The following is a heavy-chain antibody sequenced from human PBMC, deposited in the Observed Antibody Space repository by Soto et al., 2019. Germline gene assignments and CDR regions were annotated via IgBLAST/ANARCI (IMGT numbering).Heavy chain of an antibody. J-gene: IGHJ2*01. CDR3: SRGDGVWFFDL. Sequence: QVQLLQSGAEVKKPGASVKVSCKASGYTFTSYDISWVRQAPGQGLEWMGWISPYNDNTDYAQKLQGRVTITTDTSTSSGYMVLTTLRSVDTAVYYCSRGDGVWFFDLWGRGTLVTVSS. CDR2: ISPYNDNT. D-gene: IGHD2-8*01. V-gene: IGHV1-18*01. CDR1: GYTFTSYD.